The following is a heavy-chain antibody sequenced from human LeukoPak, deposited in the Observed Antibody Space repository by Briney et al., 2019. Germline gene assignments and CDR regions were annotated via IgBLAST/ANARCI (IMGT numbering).Heavy chain of an antibody. CDR3: LNYGMGV. Sequence: GGSLRLSCAASGFTFSSYSMNWVRQAPGKGLEWVSVIYSGGSTYYADSVKGRFTISRDNSKNTMYLQMNSLRAEDTAVYYCLNYGMGVWGQGTTVTVSS. J-gene: IGHJ6*02. V-gene: IGHV3-53*01. CDR1: GFTFSSYS. CDR2: IYSGGST.